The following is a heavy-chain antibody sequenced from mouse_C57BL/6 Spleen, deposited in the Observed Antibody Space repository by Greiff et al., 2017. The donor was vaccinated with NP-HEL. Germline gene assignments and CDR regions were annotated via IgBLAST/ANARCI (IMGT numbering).Heavy chain of an antibody. V-gene: IGHV2-2*01. CDR2: IWSGGST. CDR1: GFSFTSYG. D-gene: IGHD2-4*01. J-gene: IGHJ2*01. CDR3: ARMGYDYVFDY. Sequence: QVQLQQSGPGLVQPSQSLSITCTVSGFSFTSYGVHWVRQSPGKGLEWLGVIWSGGSTDSTAAFISRLSISQDNSKSQVFFKMNRLQADDTAIYYCARMGYDYVFDYWGQGTTLTVSS.